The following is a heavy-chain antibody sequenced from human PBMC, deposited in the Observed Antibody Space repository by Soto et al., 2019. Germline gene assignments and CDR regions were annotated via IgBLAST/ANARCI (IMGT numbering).Heavy chain of an antibody. CDR1: GGSISSGDYY. Sequence: NPSETLSLTCTVSGGSISSGDYYWSWIRQPPGKGLEWIGYIYYSGSTYYNPSLKSRVTISVDTSKNQFSLKLSSVTAADTAVYYCARDQPFWSGLFDYWGQGTLVTVSP. D-gene: IGHD3-3*01. CDR3: ARDQPFWSGLFDY. J-gene: IGHJ4*02. V-gene: IGHV4-30-4*01. CDR2: IYYSGST.